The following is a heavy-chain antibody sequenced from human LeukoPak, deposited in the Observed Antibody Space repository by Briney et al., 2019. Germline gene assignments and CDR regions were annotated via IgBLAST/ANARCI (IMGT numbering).Heavy chain of an antibody. J-gene: IGHJ4*02. CDR3: AKDRGSSGWYFDY. CDR2: INTSGGST. D-gene: IGHD6-19*01. Sequence: GGSLRLSCAASGFTFSSYAMSWVRQASGKGLEWVSGINTSGGSTYYADSVKGRFTISRDNSKNTLYLQMNSLRAEDTAVYYCAKDRGSSGWYFDYWGQGTLVTVSS. V-gene: IGHV3-23*01. CDR1: GFTFSSYA.